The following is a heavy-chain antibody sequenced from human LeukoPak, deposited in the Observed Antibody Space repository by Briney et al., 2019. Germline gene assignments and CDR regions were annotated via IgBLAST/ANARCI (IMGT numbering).Heavy chain of an antibody. D-gene: IGHD6-19*01. CDR1: GGSFSGYY. J-gene: IGHJ4*02. CDR3: ARGGPAVAGTSDY. Sequence: ESLSLTCAVYGGSFSGYYWSWVRQAPGKGLEWVANIKQDGSEKYYVDSVKGRFTISRDNAKNSLYLQMNSLRAEDTAVYYCARGGPAVAGTSDYWGQGTLVTVSS. V-gene: IGHV3-7*03. CDR2: IKQDGSEK.